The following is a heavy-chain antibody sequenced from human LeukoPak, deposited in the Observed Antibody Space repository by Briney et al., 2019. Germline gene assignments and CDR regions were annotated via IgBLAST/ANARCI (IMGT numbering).Heavy chain of an antibody. D-gene: IGHD2-15*01. J-gene: IGHJ4*01. CDR3: ARGPPVVVVAATPGFDY. V-gene: IGHV1-18*01. CDR2: ISAYNGNT. Sequence: ASVKVSCKASGYTFTSYGISWVRQAPGQGLEWMGWISAYNGNTNYAQKLQGRVTMTTDTSTSTAYMELRSLRSGDTAVYYCARGPPVVVVAATPGFDYWGQGTLVTVSS. CDR1: GYTFTSYG.